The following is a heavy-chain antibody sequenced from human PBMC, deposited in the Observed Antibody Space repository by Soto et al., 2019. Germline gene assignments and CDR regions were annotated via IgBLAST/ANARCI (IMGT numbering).Heavy chain of an antibody. J-gene: IGHJ4*02. V-gene: IGHV4-34*01. CDR2: ISYSGST. CDR3: SRPIDPYHSGSYEGRYYSFHY. Sequence: QVQLQQWGAGLLKPSETLSLTCAVYGGSFSGYYWTWIRQSPGKGLEWIGQISYSGSTNYNPSLKSRIRIAIGTSNHPGFLELTSVTAAHTAVYYFSRPIDPYHSGSYEGRYYSFHYCGQGTPVTVSS. D-gene: IGHD3-10*01. CDR1: GGSFSGYY.